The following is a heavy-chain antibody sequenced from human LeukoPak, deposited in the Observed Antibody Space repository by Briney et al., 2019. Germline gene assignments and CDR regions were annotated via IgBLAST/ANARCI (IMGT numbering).Heavy chain of an antibody. D-gene: IGHD3-10*01. CDR1: GFTFINYA. V-gene: IGHV3-23*01. CDR3: AKDTVRVNPAGAFDI. J-gene: IGHJ3*02. Sequence: PGGSLRLSCAASGFTFINYAMSWVRQAPGKGLEWVSSISGSGGSTYYADSVKGRFTISRDNSKNRLFLQMNGLRAEDTALYYCAKDTVRVNPAGAFDIWGQGTMVTVSS. CDR2: ISGSGGST.